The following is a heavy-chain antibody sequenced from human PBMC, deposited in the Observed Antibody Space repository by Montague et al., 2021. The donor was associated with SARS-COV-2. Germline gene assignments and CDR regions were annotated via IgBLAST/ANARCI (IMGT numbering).Heavy chain of an antibody. J-gene: IGHJ6*02. CDR2: VNHSGST. D-gene: IGHD3-10*01. Sequence: SETLSLTCAVYGGSFSGYYCSWIRKPQGTGLEWIGEVNHSGSTNYNPSLTRRVTISIDTSKNQFYLKLSPVTAADTAASYCAVNYGSGSYSTYYYCMDVWGQGTTVTVSS. CDR1: GGSFSGYY. V-gene: IGHV4-34*01. CDR3: AVNYGSGSYSTYYYCMDV.